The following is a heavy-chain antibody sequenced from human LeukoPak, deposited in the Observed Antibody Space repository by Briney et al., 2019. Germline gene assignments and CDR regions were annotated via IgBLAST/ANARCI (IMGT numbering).Heavy chain of an antibody. CDR1: GFTFSSYG. V-gene: IGHV3-30*02. D-gene: IGHD3-22*01. CDR3: AKDALLVVGSSGYYYNN. J-gene: IGHJ4*02. CDR2: IRYDGSNK. Sequence: GGSPRLSCAASGFTFSSYGMHWVRQAPGKGLEWVTFIRYDGSNKYYADSVKGRFTISRDNSKNTLYLQMNSLRAEDTAVYYCAKDALLVVGSSGYYYNNWGQGTLVTVSS.